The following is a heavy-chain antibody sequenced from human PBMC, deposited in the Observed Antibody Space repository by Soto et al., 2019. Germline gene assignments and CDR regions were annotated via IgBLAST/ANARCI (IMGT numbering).Heavy chain of an antibody. V-gene: IGHV4-59*12. CDR1: GGSITSSY. CDR2: IYDTGISGYTPST. Sequence: PSETLSLTCTVSGGSITSSYWSWIRRPPGKGLEWIAYIYDTGISGYTPSTSYNPSLKGRVTISVDTSKNQFSLKLSSVTAADTAVYYCARGFFCGMDVWGQGTTVTV. D-gene: IGHD3-3*01. CDR3: ARGFFCGMDV. J-gene: IGHJ6*02.